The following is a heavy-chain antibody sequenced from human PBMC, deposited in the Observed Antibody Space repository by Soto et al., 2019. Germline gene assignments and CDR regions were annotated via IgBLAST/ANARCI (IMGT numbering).Heavy chain of an antibody. CDR1: GGSISSYY. D-gene: IGHD3-10*01. V-gene: IGHV4-59*08. CDR2: VHHSWGS. CDR3: ARQGFGPLHGLVDV. J-gene: IGHJ6*02. Sequence: PSETLSHTCTVSGGSISSYYWSWFRQSPGKRMEWIGYVHHSWGSSYNPSLQSRVAISLDTSKSQFSLKVTSVTATDTAVYYCARQGFGPLHGLVDVWGQGTTVTVSS.